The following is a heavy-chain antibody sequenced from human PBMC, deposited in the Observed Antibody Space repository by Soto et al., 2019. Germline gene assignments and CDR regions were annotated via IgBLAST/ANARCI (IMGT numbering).Heavy chain of an antibody. CDR2: IIPILGIA. Sequence: QVQLVQSGAEVKKPGSSVKVSCKASGGTFSSYTISWVRQAPGQGLEWMGRIIPILGIANYAQKFQGRVTITADKSTSTAYMELCSLRSEDTAVYYCARDRPGTDYYYYMDVWGKGTTVTVSS. J-gene: IGHJ6*03. V-gene: IGHV1-69*08. D-gene: IGHD1-7*01. CDR1: GGTFSSYT. CDR3: ARDRPGTDYYYYMDV.